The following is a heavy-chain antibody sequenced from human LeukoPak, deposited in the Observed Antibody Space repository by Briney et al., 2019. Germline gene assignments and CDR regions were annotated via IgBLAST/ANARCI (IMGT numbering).Heavy chain of an antibody. CDR1: GGSFSGYY. D-gene: IGHD6-13*01. J-gene: IGHJ4*02. Sequence: PSETLSLTCAVYGGSFSGYYWSWIRQPPGKGLEWIGEINHSGSTNYNPSLKSRVTISVDTSKNQFSLKLSSVTAADTAVYYCARLQQEGYWGQGTLVTVSS. V-gene: IGHV4-34*01. CDR2: INHSGST. CDR3: ARLQQEGY.